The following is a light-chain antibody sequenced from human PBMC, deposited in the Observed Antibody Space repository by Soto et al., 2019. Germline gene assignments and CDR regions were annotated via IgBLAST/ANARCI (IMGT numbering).Light chain of an antibody. J-gene: IGKJ1*01. CDR3: QHSTTWT. Sequence: IQIAQSRSSISAFVEGRVVIICRASQGISTYLNWYQEKPGKAPKLLIYAASSLQSGVPSRFSGSGSDTDFTLTISSLQPEDFATYSCQHSTTWTFGQGTKV. CDR2: AAS. CDR1: QGISTY. V-gene: IGKV1-39*01.